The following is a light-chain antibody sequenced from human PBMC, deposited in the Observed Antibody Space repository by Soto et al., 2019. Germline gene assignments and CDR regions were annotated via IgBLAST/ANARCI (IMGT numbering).Light chain of an antibody. CDR2: RNN. J-gene: IGLJ2*01. CDR3: AAWDDSLSGVV. CDR1: SSNIGSNY. Sequence: QSVLTQPPSASGTPGQRVTISSSGSSSNIGSNYVYWYQQLPGTAPKLLIYRNNQRPSGVPDRFSGSKSGTSASLAISGLRSEDEGDYYCAAWDDSLSGVVFGGGTKLTVL. V-gene: IGLV1-47*01.